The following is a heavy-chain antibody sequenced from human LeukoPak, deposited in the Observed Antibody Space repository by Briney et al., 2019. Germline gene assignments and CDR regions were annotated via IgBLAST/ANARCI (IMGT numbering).Heavy chain of an antibody. CDR1: GFTVSSNY. V-gene: IGHV3-53*01. CDR2: IYSGGST. J-gene: IGHJ3*02. D-gene: IGHD1-26*01. Sequence: GGSLRLSCAASGFTVSSNYMSWVRQAPGKGLEWVSVIYSGGSTYYADSVKGRFTISRDNSKNTLYLQMNSLRAEDTAVYYCARGGGSSSFAAFDIWGQGTMVTVSS. CDR3: ARGGGSSSFAAFDI.